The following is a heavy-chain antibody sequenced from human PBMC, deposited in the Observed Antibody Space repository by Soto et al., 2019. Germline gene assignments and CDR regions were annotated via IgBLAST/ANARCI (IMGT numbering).Heavy chain of an antibody. Sequence: TLSLTCTVSGGSVSSGNYYCSWIRQPPGKGLEWIGYMYYGGTTNYNPSLKSRATISLETSKSQFSLRLTSVTAADTAVYYCARLGAYYQSLDPWGPGTLVTVSS. V-gene: IGHV4-61*01. CDR3: ARLGAYYQSLDP. CDR1: GGSVSSGNYY. J-gene: IGHJ5*02. CDR2: MYYGGTT. D-gene: IGHD2-21*01.